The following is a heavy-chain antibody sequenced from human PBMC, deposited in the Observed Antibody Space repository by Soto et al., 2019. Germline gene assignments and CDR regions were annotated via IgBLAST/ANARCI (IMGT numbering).Heavy chain of an antibody. Sequence: QVQLQESGPGLVKPSETLSLTCTVSGGSISSYYWSWIRQPPGKGLEWIGYIYYSGSTNYNPSLRARXTXSVDTSKNQFSLKLNSVTAADTAVYYCARGGGSPDYWGQGTLVTVSS. CDR1: GGSISSYY. CDR2: IYYSGST. D-gene: IGHD3-16*01. J-gene: IGHJ4*02. CDR3: ARGGGSPDY. V-gene: IGHV4-59*01.